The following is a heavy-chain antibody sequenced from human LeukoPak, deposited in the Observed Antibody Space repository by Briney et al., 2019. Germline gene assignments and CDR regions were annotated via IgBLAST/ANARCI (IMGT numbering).Heavy chain of an antibody. CDR3: AQARGYSFDY. CDR1: GFSFSSYG. V-gene: IGHV3-30*02. CDR2: ISYDGNNK. J-gene: IGHJ4*02. Sequence: PGGSLRLSCAASGFSFSSYGMHWVRQAPGKGLEWVAFISYDGNNKYYTDSVKGRFIISRDNSKKTVHLQMNSLRTEDTAMYYCAQARGYSFDYWGEGTLVTVSP. D-gene: IGHD5-18*01.